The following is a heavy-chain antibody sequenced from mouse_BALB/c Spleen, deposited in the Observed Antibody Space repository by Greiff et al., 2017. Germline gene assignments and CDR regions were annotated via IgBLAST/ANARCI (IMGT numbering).Heavy chain of an antibody. CDR3: ARHHGSSYEDAMDY. D-gene: IGHD1-1*01. CDR1: GFTFSSYA. V-gene: IGHV5-9-3*01. Sequence: EVKLMESGGGLVKPGGSLKLSCAASGFTFSSYAMSWVRQTPEKRLEWVATISSGGSYTYYPDSVKGRFTISRDNAKNTLYLQMSSLRSEDTAMYYCARHHGSSYEDAMDYWGQGTSVTVSS. J-gene: IGHJ4*01. CDR2: ISSGGSYT.